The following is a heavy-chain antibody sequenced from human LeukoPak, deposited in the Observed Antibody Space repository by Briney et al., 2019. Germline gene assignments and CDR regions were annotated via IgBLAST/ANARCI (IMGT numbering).Heavy chain of an antibody. Sequence: GGSLRLSCAASGFTFSDYYMNWVRQAPGKGLEWVSSISSSSTIYYADSVKGRFTISRDNAKNSLYLQMNSLRAEDTAVYYCARGGSGWYEVGFDPWGQGTLVTVSS. CDR3: ARGGSGWYEVGFDP. V-gene: IGHV3-69-1*01. J-gene: IGHJ5*02. D-gene: IGHD6-19*01. CDR1: GFTFSDYY. CDR2: ISSSSTI.